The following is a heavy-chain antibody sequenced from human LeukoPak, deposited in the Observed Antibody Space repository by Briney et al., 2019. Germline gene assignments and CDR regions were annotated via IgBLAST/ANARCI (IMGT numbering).Heavy chain of an antibody. D-gene: IGHD3-3*01. CDR2: INHSGST. V-gene: IGHV4-34*01. CDR1: GGSFSGYY. CDR3: ARARGRITIFGVFSPRGGRYFDY. J-gene: IGHJ4*02. Sequence: SETLSLTCAVYGGSFSGYYWSWIRQPPGKRLEWIGEINHSGSTNYNPSLKSRVTISVDTSKNQFSLKLSAVTAADTAVYYCARARGRITIFGVFSPRGGRYFDYWGQGTLVTVSS.